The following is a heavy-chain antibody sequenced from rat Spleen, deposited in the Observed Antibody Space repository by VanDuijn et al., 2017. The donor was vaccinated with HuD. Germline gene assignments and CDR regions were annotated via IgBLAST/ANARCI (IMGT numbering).Heavy chain of an antibody. Sequence: QVQLKESGPGLVQPSQTLSLTCTVSGFSLTSNGVSWVRQPPGKGLEWLAAISSGGDTFYNSVIKSRLSISRDTSKSQVLLKMNSLQTEDTAMYFCARNFGLWVPSGFDYWGQGVMVTVSS. CDR1: GFSLTSNG. CDR3: ARNFGLWVPSGFDY. D-gene: IGHD1-7*01. CDR2: ISSGGDT. V-gene: IGHV2S8*01. J-gene: IGHJ2*01.